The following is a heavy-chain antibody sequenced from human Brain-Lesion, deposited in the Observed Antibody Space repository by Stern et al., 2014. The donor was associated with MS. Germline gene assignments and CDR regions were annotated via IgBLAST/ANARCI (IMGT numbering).Heavy chain of an antibody. CDR1: GFTFGDYA. CDR3: ARDITGSSAYFAY. CDR2: ISWNSGTI. J-gene: IGHJ4*02. Sequence: QLVESGGDLVQPGRSLRLSCAAFGFTFGDYAMHWGRKDPGQGLEWVAGISWNSGTIGYADSVKGRFTTSRDNAYSSLYLQMNSLRPEDTALYYCARDITGSSAYFAYWGQGTLVTVSS. D-gene: IGHD1-14*01. V-gene: IGHV3-9*01.